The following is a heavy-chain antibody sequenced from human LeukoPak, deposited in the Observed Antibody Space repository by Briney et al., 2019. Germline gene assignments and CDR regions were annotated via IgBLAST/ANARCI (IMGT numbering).Heavy chain of an antibody. J-gene: IGHJ5*02. CDR3: ARHSNWNGGVDWFDP. Sequence: SETLSLTCTVSGGSISSYYWSWIRQPPGKALEWIAYIHYSGSPHYNPSLKSRVTISIDTSKNQFSLNLNSVTAADTAVYYCARHSNWNGGVDWFDPWGQGTQVTVSS. CDR1: GGSISSYY. D-gene: IGHD1-20*01. V-gene: IGHV4-59*08. CDR2: IHYSGSP.